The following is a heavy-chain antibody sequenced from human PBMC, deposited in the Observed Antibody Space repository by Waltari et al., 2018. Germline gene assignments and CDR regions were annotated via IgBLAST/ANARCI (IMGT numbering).Heavy chain of an antibody. CDR3: AKDGGSRPSFSDY. J-gene: IGHJ4*02. Sequence: EVQLVESGGGLVQPGRSLRLSCAASGFTFDDYAMHWVRQAPGKGLEWVSGISWNSGSIGYADSVKGRFTISRDNAKNSLYLQMNSLRAEDTALYYCAKDGGSRPSFSDYWGQGTLVIVSS. D-gene: IGHD1-26*01. CDR2: ISWNSGSI. V-gene: IGHV3-9*01. CDR1: GFTFDDYA.